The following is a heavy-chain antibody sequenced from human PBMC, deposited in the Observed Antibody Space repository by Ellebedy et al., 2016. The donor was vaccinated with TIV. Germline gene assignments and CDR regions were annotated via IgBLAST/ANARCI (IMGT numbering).Heavy chain of an antibody. CDR1: GYTFTSYG. CDR2: ISPHTGNT. D-gene: IGHD1-26*01. J-gene: IGHJ4*02. CDR3: ARDLPAGVGATVDY. Sequence: AASVKVSCKTSGYTFTSYGVTWVRRAPGQGLEWMGWISPHTGNTNYAQKLQGRVTMTTDTSTSTAYMELRSLRSDDTAVYYCARDLPAGVGATVDYWGQGTLVTVSS. V-gene: IGHV1-18*04.